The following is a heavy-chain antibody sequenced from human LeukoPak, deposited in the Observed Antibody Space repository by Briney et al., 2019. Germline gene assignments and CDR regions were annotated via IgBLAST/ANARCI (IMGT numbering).Heavy chain of an antibody. D-gene: IGHD3-22*01. CDR2: INPSGGST. J-gene: IGHJ6*02. V-gene: IGHV1-46*01. CDR3: ARGLYYYDSSGYYYEYYYYYGMDV. Sequence: ASVKVSCKASGYTFTIYYMHWVRQAPGQGLEWMGIINPSGGSTSYAQKFQGRVTMTRDTSTSTVYMELSSLRSEDTAVYYCARGLYYYDSSGYYYEYYYYYGMDVWGQGTTVTVSS. CDR1: GYTFTIYY.